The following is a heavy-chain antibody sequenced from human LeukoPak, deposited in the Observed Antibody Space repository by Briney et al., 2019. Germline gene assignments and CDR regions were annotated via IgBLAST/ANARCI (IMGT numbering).Heavy chain of an antibody. CDR3: AVVIAAAAPFDY. CDR1: GGTFSSYA. D-gene: IGHD6-13*01. J-gene: IGHJ4*02. Sequence: SVKVSCKASGGTFSSYAISWVRQALGQGLEWMGRIIPILGIANYAQKFQGRVTITADKSTSTAYMELSSLRSEDTAVYYCAVVIAAAAPFDYWGQGTLVTVSS. V-gene: IGHV1-69*04. CDR2: IIPILGIA.